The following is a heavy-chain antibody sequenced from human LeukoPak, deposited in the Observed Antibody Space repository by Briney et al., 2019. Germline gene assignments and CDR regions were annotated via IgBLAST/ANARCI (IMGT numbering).Heavy chain of an antibody. Sequence: ASVKVSCKASGYTFTSYGISWVRQAPGQGLEWTGWISAYNGNTNYAQKLQGRVTMTTDTSTSTACMELRSLRSDDTAVYYCARENYFSSGWYDGWFDPWGQGTLVTVSS. CDR3: ARENYFSSGWYDGWFDP. V-gene: IGHV1-18*01. CDR1: GYTFTSYG. D-gene: IGHD6-19*01. J-gene: IGHJ5*02. CDR2: ISAYNGNT.